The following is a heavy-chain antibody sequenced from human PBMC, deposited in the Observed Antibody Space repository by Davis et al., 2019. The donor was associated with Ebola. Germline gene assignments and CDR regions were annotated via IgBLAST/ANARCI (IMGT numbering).Heavy chain of an antibody. CDR2: IYRGGPT. J-gene: IGHJ4*02. CDR3: AREVGTTFRGLEYYFDY. V-gene: IGHV3-66*01. Sequence: GGSLRLSCAASGFTVSSNHISWVRQAPGKGLQGVSVIYRGGPTHSADSVQGRFTVSRDNSKNTLYLQMNSLRAEDTAVYYCAREVGTTFRGLEYYFDYWGQGTLVTVSS. D-gene: IGHD3-10*01. CDR1: GFTVSSNH.